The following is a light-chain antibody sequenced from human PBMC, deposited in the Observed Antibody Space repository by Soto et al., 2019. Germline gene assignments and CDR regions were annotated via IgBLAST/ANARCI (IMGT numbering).Light chain of an antibody. CDR1: QSVTGSY. CDR2: EAS. J-gene: IGKJ1*01. V-gene: IGKV3-20*01. Sequence: EIVLTQSPGTLSLSPGERASVSCRASQSVTGSYLAWYQQKPGQAPRLLIYEASSRATGIPDRFSGSGSGTDFTLTISRLEPEDFAVYDCQQYSNSPRTFGQGNKVEIK. CDR3: QQYSNSPRT.